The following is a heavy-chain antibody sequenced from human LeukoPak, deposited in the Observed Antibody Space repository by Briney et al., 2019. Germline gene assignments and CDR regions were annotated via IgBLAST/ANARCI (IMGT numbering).Heavy chain of an antibody. D-gene: IGHD6-13*01. J-gene: IGHJ4*02. CDR3: ARMFQQLTARGDY. Sequence: GGSLRLSCAASGFTFSSYEMNWVRQAPGKGLEWFSYISSSGSTIYYADSVKGRFTISRDNAKNSLYLQMNSLRAEDTAVYYCARMFQQLTARGDYWGQGTLVTVSS. V-gene: IGHV3-48*03. CDR1: GFTFSSYE. CDR2: ISSSGSTI.